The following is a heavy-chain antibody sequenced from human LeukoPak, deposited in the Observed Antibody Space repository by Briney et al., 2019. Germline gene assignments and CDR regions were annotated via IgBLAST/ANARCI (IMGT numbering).Heavy chain of an antibody. CDR3: ARDRPIDY. CDR1: GFIFSNYG. CDR2: ISASGSAT. V-gene: IGHV3-48*02. D-gene: IGHD6-6*01. J-gene: IGHJ4*02. Sequence: PGGSLRLSCAASGFIFSNYGMNWVRQAPGKGLEWVAAISASGSATSYADSVKGRFTISRDNARNSLYLQMNSLRDEDTAIYYCARDRPIDYWGQGTLVTVSS.